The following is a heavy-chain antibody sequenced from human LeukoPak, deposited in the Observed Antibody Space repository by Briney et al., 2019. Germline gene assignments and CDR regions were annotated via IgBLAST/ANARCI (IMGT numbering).Heavy chain of an antibody. CDR2: TYYRSKWYN. CDR3: AREVVTPSYYFDY. Sequence: SQTLSLTCAISGDSVSNNIATWNWVRQSPSRGLEWLGRTYYRSKWYNDYAVSVKSRITINPDTSKNQFSLQLNSVTPEDTAVYYCAREVVTPSYYFDYWGQGTLVTVSS. V-gene: IGHV6-1*01. CDR1: GDSVSNNIAT. J-gene: IGHJ4*02. D-gene: IGHD4-23*01.